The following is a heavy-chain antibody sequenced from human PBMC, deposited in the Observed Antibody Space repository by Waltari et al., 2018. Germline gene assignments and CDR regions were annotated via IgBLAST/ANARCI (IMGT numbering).Heavy chain of an antibody. CDR1: GGSISSSSYY. CDR3: ARYQGYCSSTSCRPFDY. V-gene: IGHV4-39*07. D-gene: IGHD2-2*01. CDR2: IYYSGST. J-gene: IGHJ4*02. Sequence: QLQLQESGPGLVKPSETLSLTCTVPGGSISSSSYYWGWIRQPPGKGLEWIGSIYYSGSTYYNPSLKSRVTISVDTSKNQFSLKLSSVTAADTAVYYCARYQGYCSSTSCRPFDYWGQGTLVTVSS.